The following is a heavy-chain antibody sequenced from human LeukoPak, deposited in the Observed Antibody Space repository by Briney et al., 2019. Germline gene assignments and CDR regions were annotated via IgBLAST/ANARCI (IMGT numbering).Heavy chain of an antibody. CDR2: IYSGGST. Sequence: GGSLRLSCAASGFTVSSNYMSWVRQAPGKGLEWVSVIYSGGSTYYADSVKGRFTISRDNSKNTLYLQMNSLRAEDTAVYYCARSIAAAGKGATSHYTDYWGQGTLVTVSS. V-gene: IGHV3-66*01. CDR1: GFTVSSNY. J-gene: IGHJ4*02. D-gene: IGHD6-13*01. CDR3: ARSIAAAGKGATSHYTDY.